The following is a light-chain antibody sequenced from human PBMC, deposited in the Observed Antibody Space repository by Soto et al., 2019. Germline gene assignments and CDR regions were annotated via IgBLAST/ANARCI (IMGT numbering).Light chain of an antibody. CDR3: QQYGTSPFT. CDR2: GAS. Sequence: EIVLTQSPGTLSLSPGERATLSCRASQSVSSSYLAWYQQKPGQAPRLLISGASNRATGIPNRFSGSGSGTDFTLTISRLEPEDFAVYYCQQYGTSPFTSGPGTKVDIK. J-gene: IGKJ3*01. V-gene: IGKV3-20*01. CDR1: QSVSSSY.